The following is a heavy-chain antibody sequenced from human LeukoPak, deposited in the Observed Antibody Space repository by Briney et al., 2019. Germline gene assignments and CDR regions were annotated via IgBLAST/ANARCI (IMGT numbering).Heavy chain of an antibody. J-gene: IGHJ6*03. D-gene: IGHD1-26*01. CDR3: ARAQGGIVGATRHYYYYMDV. CDR2: IIPIFGTA. CDR1: GGTFSSYA. Sequence: SVKVSCKASGGTFSSYAISWVRQAPGQGLEWMGGIIPIFGTANYAQKFQGRVTITTDESTSTAYMELSSLRSKDTAVYYCARAQGGIVGATRHYYYYMDVWGKGTTVTVSS. V-gene: IGHV1-69*05.